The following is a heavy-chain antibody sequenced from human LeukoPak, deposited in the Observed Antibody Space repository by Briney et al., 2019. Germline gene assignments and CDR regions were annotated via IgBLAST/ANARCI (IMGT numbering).Heavy chain of an antibody. J-gene: IGHJ6*02. CDR1: GFTFSSYD. CDR2: ISYDGSKN. Sequence: GRSLRLSCAASGFTFSSYDIHWVRQAPGEGLEWVAVISYDGSKNYYGDSVKGRFTISRDNSKNTLYLQMNSLRAEDTAVYYCAKDVQSTPYYYYGLDVWGQGTTVTVSS. D-gene: IGHD2-15*01. V-gene: IGHV3-30*18. CDR3: AKDVQSTPYYYYGLDV.